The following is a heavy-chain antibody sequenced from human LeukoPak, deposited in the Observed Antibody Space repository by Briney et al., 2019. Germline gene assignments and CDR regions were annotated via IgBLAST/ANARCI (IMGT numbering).Heavy chain of an antibody. CDR2: ISYDGSNK. CDR1: GFTFSSYG. V-gene: IGHV3-30*18. D-gene: IGHD3-10*01. CDR3: AKGEGVTMVRGVIYYYYYGMDV. Sequence: PGRSLRLSCAASGFTFSSYGMHWVRQAPGKGLEWVPVISYDGSNKYYADSVKGRFTISRDNSKNTLYLQMNSLRAEDTAVYYCAKGEGVTMVRGVIYYYYYGMDVWGKGTTVTVSS. J-gene: IGHJ6*04.